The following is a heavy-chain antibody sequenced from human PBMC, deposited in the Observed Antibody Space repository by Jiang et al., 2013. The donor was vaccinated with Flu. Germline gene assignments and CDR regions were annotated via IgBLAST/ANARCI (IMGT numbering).Heavy chain of an antibody. D-gene: IGHD1-26*01. CDR3: IRALGATEGMFDY. CDR2: TYYRSKWYN. J-gene: IGHJ4*02. Sequence: QTLSLTCGISGDSVSSNSAAWNWIRQSPSRGLEWLGRTYYRSKWYNDYAVSVKSRISINPDTSKNQFSLQLNSVTPEDTAVYYCIRALGATEGMFDYWGQGTLVTVSS. CDR1: GDSVSSNSAA. V-gene: IGHV6-1*01.